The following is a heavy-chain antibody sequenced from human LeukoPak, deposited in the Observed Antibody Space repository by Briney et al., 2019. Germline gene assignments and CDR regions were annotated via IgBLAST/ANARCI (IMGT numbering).Heavy chain of an antibody. Sequence: PSETLSLTCAVYGGSFSGYYWSWIRQPPGKGLEWIGEINHSGSTNYNPSLKSRVTISVDTSKNQFSLKLSSVTAADTAVYYCARGRTPNYYGSGSYYKGGFDYWGQGTLVTVSS. CDR3: ARGRTPNYYGSGSYYKGGFDY. CDR2: INHSGST. CDR1: GGSFSGYY. V-gene: IGHV4-34*01. J-gene: IGHJ4*02. D-gene: IGHD3-10*01.